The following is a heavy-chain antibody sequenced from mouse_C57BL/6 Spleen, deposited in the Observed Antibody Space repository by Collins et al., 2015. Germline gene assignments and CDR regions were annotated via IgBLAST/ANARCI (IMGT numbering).Heavy chain of an antibody. Sequence: NMDWVKQSHGKSLEWIGDINPNNGGTIYNQKFKGKATLTVDKSSSTAYMELRSLTSEDTAVYYCARRGYYDYSWYFDGLGHRDHGHRLL. CDR2: INPNNGGT. J-gene: IGHJ1*03. CDR3: ARRGYYDYSWYFDG. D-gene: IGHD2-4*01. V-gene: IGHV1-18*01. CDR1: N.